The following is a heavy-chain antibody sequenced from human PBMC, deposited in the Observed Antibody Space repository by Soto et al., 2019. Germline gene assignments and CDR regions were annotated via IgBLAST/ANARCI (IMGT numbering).Heavy chain of an antibody. J-gene: IGHJ4*02. CDR2: IYYSGST. V-gene: IGHV4-39*01. Sequence: QLQLQESGPGLVKPSETLSLTCTVSGGSISSSSYYWGWIRQPPGKGLEWIGSIYYSGSTYYNPSLKSRVTISVDTSKNQFSLKLSSVTAADTAVYYCARNLAAAAFDYWGQGTLVTLSS. D-gene: IGHD6-13*01. CDR1: GGSISSSSYY. CDR3: ARNLAAAAFDY.